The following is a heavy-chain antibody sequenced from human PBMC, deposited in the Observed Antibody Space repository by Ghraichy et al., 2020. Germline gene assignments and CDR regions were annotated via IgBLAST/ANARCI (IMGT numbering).Heavy chain of an antibody. D-gene: IGHD6-6*01. CDR3: ASLIAASDHWYFHL. CDR2: IFYSGTT. CDR1: GGSISNSYYY. Sequence: SETLSLTCTVSGGSISNSYYYWDWIRQPPSKGLEWIGNIFYSGTTYYNPSLRGRVAVSVDTSKNQFSLKLSSVTAADTAVYYCASLIAASDHWYFHLWGRGTLVTVSS. V-gene: IGHV4-39*07. J-gene: IGHJ2*01.